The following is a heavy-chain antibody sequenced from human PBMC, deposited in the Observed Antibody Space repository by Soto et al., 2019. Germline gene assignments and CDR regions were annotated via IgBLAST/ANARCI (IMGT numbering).Heavy chain of an antibody. CDR1: GGSFSGYY. CDR2: INHSGST. CDR3: ARGRIVVVTAMNWFDP. Sequence: QVQLQQWGAGLLKPSETLSLTCAVYGGSFSGYYWSWIRQPPGTGLEWIGEINHSGSTNYNPSLKSRVTISVDTSKNQSSLKLSSVTAADTAVYYCARGRIVVVTAMNWFDPWGQGTLVTVSS. J-gene: IGHJ5*02. V-gene: IGHV4-34*01. D-gene: IGHD2-21*02.